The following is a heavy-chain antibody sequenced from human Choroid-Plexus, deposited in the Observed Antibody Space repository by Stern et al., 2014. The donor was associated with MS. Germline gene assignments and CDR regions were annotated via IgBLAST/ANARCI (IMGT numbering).Heavy chain of an antibody. D-gene: IGHD2/OR15-2a*01. CDR3: AKDRHYLTYFFDH. Sequence: VQLVESGGGVVQPGRPLRLSCVASGFTFGSCAMHWVRQAPGKGLEGVAGVSYDGSNKDYADSVKGRFTISRDNSQNTLYMQMSSLRPEDTAVYYCAKDRHYLTYFFDHWGQGSLVTVSS. J-gene: IGHJ5*02. V-gene: IGHV3-30*18. CDR2: VSYDGSNK. CDR1: GFTFGSCA.